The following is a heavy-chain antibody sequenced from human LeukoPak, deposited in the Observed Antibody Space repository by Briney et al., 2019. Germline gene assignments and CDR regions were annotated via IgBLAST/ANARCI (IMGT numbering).Heavy chain of an antibody. CDR3: ASEQGFGELLTFDY. CDR2: IYYSGST. D-gene: IGHD3-10*01. V-gene: IGHV4-39*01. J-gene: IGHJ4*02. CDR1: GGSISSSSYY. Sequence: SETLSLTCTVSGGSISSSSYYWGWIRQPPGKGLEWIGSIYYSGSTYYNPSLKSRVTISVDTSKNQLSLRLSSVTAADTAVYYCASEQGFGELLTFDYWGQGTLVTVSS.